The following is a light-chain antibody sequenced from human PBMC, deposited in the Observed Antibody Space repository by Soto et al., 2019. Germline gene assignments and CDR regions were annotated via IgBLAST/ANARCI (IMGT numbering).Light chain of an antibody. J-gene: IGLJ1*01. CDR3: SSFTTSSTRV. Sequence: QSALTQPASMSGTPGQSITISCTGTSSDVGSYNLVSWYQQYPGKAPKLMIYEVSYRPSGVSNRFSGSKSGNTASLTISGLQAEDEADYYCSSFTTSSTRVFGTGTKVTVL. V-gene: IGLV2-14*02. CDR1: SSDVGSYNL. CDR2: EVS.